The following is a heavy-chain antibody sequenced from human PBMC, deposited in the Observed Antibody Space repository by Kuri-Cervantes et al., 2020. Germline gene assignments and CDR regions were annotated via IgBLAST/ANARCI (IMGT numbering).Heavy chain of an antibody. V-gene: IGHV1-8*02. J-gene: IGHJ4*02. D-gene: IGHD1/OR15-1a*01. CDR3: AREQESALDY. CDR1: GYSYINYG. Sequence: ASVKVSCKASGYSYINYGISWVRQAPGQGLEWMGWMNPNSGNTGYAQKFQGRVTMTRNTSISTAYMELSSLRSEDTAVYYCAREQESALDYWGQGTLVTVSS. CDR2: MNPNSGNT.